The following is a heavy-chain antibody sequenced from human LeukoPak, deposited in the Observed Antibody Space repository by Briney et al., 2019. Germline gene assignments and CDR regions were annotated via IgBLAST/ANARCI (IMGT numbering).Heavy chain of an antibody. CDR1: GGSISSSSYY. D-gene: IGHD2/OR15-2a*01. Sequence: SETLSLTCTVSGGSISSSSYYWGWIRQPPGKGLEWIGSIYYSGSTYYNPSLKSRVTISADTSKNQFSLKLSSVTAADTAVYYCARVYDGMDVWGQGTTVTVSS. V-gene: IGHV4-39*01. CDR2: IYYSGST. CDR3: ARVYDGMDV. J-gene: IGHJ6*02.